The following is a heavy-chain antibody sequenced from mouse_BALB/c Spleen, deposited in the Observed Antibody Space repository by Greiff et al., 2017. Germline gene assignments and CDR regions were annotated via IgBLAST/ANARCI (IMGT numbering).Heavy chain of an antibody. Sequence: EVKLMESGGDLVKPGGSLKLSCAASGFTFSSYGMPWVRQTPDKRLEWVATISSGGSYTYYSDSVKGRFTISRDNAKNTLYLQMSSLKSEDTAMYYCAREGRVWWFAVWGEGTLVTVSA. D-gene: IGHD1-1*01. CDR1: GFTFSSYG. J-gene: IGHJ3*01. V-gene: IGHV5-6*01. CDR3: AREGRVWWFAV. CDR2: ISSGGSYT.